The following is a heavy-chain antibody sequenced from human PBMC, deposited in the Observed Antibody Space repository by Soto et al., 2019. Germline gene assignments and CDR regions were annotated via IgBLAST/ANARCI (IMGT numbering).Heavy chain of an antibody. J-gene: IGHJ6*02. CDR1: GGTFSSYA. Sequence: QVQLVQSGAEVKKPGSSVKVSCKASGGTFSSYAISWVRQAPGQGLEWMGGIIPIFGTANYAQKFQGRVTITADXXTXTXXMELSSLRSEDTAVYYCARDSTNGHLSDYYYGMDVWGQGTTVTVSS. CDR3: ARDSTNGHLSDYYYGMDV. CDR2: IIPIFGTA. V-gene: IGHV1-69*12.